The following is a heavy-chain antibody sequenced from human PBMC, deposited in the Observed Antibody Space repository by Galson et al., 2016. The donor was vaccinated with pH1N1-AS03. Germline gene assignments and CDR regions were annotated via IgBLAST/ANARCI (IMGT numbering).Heavy chain of an antibody. J-gene: IGHJ4*02. Sequence: SLRLSCAASGFPFSNSGMHWVRQAPGKGLEWVALIWYDGSSQYYTDSVKGRFTISRDNSENTLYLQMNSLRPEDTAVYYCARAEESRWHVFDDWGQGTLVTVSS. CDR3: ARAEESRWHVFDD. CDR2: IWYDGSSQ. CDR1: GFPFSNSG. V-gene: IGHV3-33*01. D-gene: IGHD6-13*01.